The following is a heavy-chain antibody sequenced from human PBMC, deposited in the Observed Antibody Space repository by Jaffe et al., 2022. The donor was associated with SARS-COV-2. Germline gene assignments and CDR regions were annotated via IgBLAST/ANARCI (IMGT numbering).Heavy chain of an antibody. CDR3: ARGGLPGGYDY. J-gene: IGHJ4*02. V-gene: IGHV3-74*01. CDR2: VNSDGSRT. D-gene: IGHD3-22*01. CDR1: AFAITTVS. Sequence: EVQLVESGGGLVQPGGSLRLSCAASAFAITTVSMFWVRQAPGKGLVWVSRVNSDGSRTTYADSVKGRFTVSRDSAKNTMYLQMNSLSAEDTAVYYCARGGLPGGYDYWGQGTLVTVSS.